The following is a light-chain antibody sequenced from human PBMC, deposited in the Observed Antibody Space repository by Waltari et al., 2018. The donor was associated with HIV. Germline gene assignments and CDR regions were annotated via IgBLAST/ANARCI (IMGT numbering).Light chain of an antibody. CDR3: QQSYNFPWT. CDR2: AAS. CDR1: QRVSTY. V-gene: IGKV1-39*01. Sequence: DIQMTQAPSSLSASVGDRVTITCRASQRVSTYLNWYQQRAVRAPKLLIYAASNLQSGVPSRFSVSGSGTDFTLTISSLQPEDFATYYCQQSYNFPWTFGQGTKVEI. J-gene: IGKJ1*01.